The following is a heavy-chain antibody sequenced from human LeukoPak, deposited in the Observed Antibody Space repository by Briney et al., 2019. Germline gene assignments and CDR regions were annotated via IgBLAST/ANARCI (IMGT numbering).Heavy chain of an antibody. CDR2: ISGSGGRT. CDR3: ARRAGDYSHPYDY. V-gene: IGHV3-23*01. J-gene: IGHJ4*02. D-gene: IGHD3-22*01. Sequence: GGSLRLSCATSGFTFSTYAMNWVRQAPGKGLEWVSAISGSGGRTYYADSLKGRFTISRDNSKNTLYLQMNSLRAEDTAMYYCARRAGDYSHPYDYWGQGTLVTVSS. CDR1: GFTFSTYA.